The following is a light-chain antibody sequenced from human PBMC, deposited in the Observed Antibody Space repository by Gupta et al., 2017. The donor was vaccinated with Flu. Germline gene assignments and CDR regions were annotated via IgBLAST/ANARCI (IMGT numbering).Light chain of an antibody. CDR2: DAP. CDR1: ESVRGC. Sequence: PTPPSSSARDMHTHTSLLSESVRGCLAWYHQKPSKAPRLLLYDAPNSATGIPGRFSGSGSGTDFTLTIRTLEPEDFAVYYCKQCWTWPPLFGPGTNVDI. V-gene: IGKV3-11*01. CDR3: KQCWTWPPL. J-gene: IGKJ3*01.